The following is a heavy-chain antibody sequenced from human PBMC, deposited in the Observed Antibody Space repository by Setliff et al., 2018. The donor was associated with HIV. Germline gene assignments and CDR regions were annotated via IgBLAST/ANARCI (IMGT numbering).Heavy chain of an antibody. Sequence: GASVKVSCKSSGGTFDNYPINWVRQAPGQGLEWMGGIIPVLDMPHYAQKFQGRVTMTADKSTNTAYMEVTSLRSEDTAVYYCARDNPTSISSGWYGWRYYYYMDVWGKGTTVTVSS. CDR3: ARDNPTSISSGWYGWRYYYYMDV. V-gene: IGHV1-69*10. J-gene: IGHJ6*03. CDR2: IIPVLDMP. CDR1: GGTFDNYP. D-gene: IGHD6-19*01.